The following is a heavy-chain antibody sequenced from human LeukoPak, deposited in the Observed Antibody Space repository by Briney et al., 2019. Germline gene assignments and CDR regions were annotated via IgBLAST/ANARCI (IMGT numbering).Heavy chain of an antibody. CDR1: GFPFSSHW. V-gene: IGHV3-7*03. CDR2: INQDGSEK. D-gene: IGHD1-26*01. J-gene: IGHJ4*02. CDR3: VRDRGTYRPIDS. Sequence: GGSLRLSCAASGFPFSSHWLSWFRQSPGKGLEWVAHINQDGSEKYYVDSVKGRFTISRDNAQNSLYLHMDSLRAEDTAIYYCVRDRGTYRPIDSWGQGTLVTVSS.